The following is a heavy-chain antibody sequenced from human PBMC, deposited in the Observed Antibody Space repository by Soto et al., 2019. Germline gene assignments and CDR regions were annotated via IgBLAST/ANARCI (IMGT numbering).Heavy chain of an antibody. CDR3: ARGEAYCGGDCYFDY. CDR2: IIPILGIA. D-gene: IGHD2-21*02. Sequence: QVQLVQSGAEVKQPGSSVKVSCKASGGTFSSYTISWVRQAPGQGLEWMGRIIPILGIANYAQKFQGRVTITADKSTSTAYMELSSLRSEDTAVYYCARGEAYCGGDCYFDYWGQGTLVTVSS. CDR1: GGTFSSYT. J-gene: IGHJ4*02. V-gene: IGHV1-69*02.